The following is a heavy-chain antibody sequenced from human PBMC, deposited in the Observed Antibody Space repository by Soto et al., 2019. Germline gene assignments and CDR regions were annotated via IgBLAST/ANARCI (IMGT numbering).Heavy chain of an antibody. CDR2: IRSKAYGGTT. CDR1: GFTFGDYA. D-gene: IGHD6-13*01. J-gene: IGHJ4*02. CDR3: TRGGWGGQQLVGDFDY. V-gene: IGHV3-49*03. Sequence: PGGSLRLSCTASGFTFGDYAMSWFRQAPGKGLEWVGFIRSKAYGGTTEYAASVKGRFTISRDDSKSIAYLQMNSLKTEDTAVYYCTRGGWGGQQLVGDFDYWGQGTLVTVSS.